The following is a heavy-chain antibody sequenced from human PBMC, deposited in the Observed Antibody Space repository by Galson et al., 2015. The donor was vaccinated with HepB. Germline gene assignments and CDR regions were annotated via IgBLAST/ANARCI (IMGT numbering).Heavy chain of an antibody. D-gene: IGHD6-13*01. J-gene: IGHJ4*02. CDR2: IIPIFGTA. CDR1: GGTFSSYA. Sequence: SVTVSCKASGGTFSSYAISWVRQAPGQGLEWMGGIIPIFGTANYAQKFQGRVTITADESTSTAYMELSSLRSEDTAVYYCAREGIAAAGTGEEEGYWGQGTLVTVSS. CDR3: AREGIAAAGTGEEEGY. V-gene: IGHV1-69*13.